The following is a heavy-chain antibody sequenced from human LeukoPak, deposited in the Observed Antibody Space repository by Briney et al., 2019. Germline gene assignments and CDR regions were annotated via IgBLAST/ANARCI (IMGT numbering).Heavy chain of an antibody. V-gene: IGHV3-23*01. D-gene: IGHD3-10*01. CDR1: GFTFSSYA. J-gene: IGHJ6*03. Sequence: PGGSLRLSCAASGFTFSSYAMSWVRQAPGKGLEWVSAISGSGGSTYCADSVKGRFTISRDNSKNTLYLQMNSLRAEDTAVYYCAKVSGIYGSGRDYYYMDVWGKGTTVTVSS. CDR2: ISGSGGST. CDR3: AKVSGIYGSGRDYYYMDV.